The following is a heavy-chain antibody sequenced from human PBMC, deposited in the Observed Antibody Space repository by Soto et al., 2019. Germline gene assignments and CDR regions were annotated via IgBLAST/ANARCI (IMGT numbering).Heavy chain of an antibody. Sequence: GGSLRLSCAASGFPFSSYAMSWVRQAPGKGLEWVSAISGSGGSTYYADSVKGRFTISRDNSKNTLYLQMNSLRAEDTAVYYCAKDPGIAARTLGWFDPWGQGTLVTVSS. V-gene: IGHV3-23*01. CDR3: AKDPGIAARTLGWFDP. J-gene: IGHJ5*02. CDR1: GFPFSSYA. CDR2: ISGSGGST. D-gene: IGHD6-6*01.